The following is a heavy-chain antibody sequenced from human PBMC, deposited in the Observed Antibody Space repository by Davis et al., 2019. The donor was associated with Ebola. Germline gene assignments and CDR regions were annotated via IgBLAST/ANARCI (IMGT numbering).Heavy chain of an antibody. D-gene: IGHD5-18*01. Sequence: MPSETLSLTCAVSGGSISSGGYSWSWIRQPPGKGREWIGYTYYSRSTHYNPSLKSRVTISGDTSRNQFSLKLSSVTAADTAVYYCARVASYGDYFDYWGLGTLVTVSS. CDR2: TYYSRST. J-gene: IGHJ4*02. CDR1: GGSISSGGYS. CDR3: ARVASYGDYFDY. V-gene: IGHV4-30-4*07.